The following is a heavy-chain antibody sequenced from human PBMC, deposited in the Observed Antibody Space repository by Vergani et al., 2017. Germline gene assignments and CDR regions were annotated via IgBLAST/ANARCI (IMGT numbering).Heavy chain of an antibody. CDR3: ARVHDGDHLDY. V-gene: IGHV4-31*03. J-gene: IGHJ4*02. Sequence: QVRLQESGPGLLKPSQTLSLTCTVSGGSISGGGYYWNWFRQRPGKGLEWIGYIHNSGSTYYKPSLESRLTLSLDTSKNQFSLKLSSVTAADTAVYYCARVHDGDHLDYWGQGTLVTVSS. CDR1: GGSISGGGYY. CDR2: IHNSGST. D-gene: IGHD4-17*01.